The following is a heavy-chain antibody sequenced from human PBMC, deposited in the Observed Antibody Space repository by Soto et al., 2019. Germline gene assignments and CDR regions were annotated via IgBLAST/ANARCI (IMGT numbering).Heavy chain of an antibody. CDR1: GYTFTSYG. CDR3: ARDPIAVANTPSYGLDV. V-gene: IGHV1-18*01. J-gene: IGHJ6*02. CDR2: ISGYNGNT. Sequence: GASVKVSCKASGYTFTSYGIGWVRQAPGQGLEWIGWISGYNGNTNYARKLQGRVTMTTDTSTSTAHMELRSLRSDDTAVYYCARDPIAVANTPSYGLDVWGQGTTVTVSS. D-gene: IGHD6-19*01.